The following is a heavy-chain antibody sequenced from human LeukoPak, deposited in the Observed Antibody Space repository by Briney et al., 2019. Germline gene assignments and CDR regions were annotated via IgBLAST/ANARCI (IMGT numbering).Heavy chain of an antibody. D-gene: IGHD2-15*01. CDR3: ARDPRNVGLAP. CDR2: NNGDGSTT. CDR1: GFSLSGYW. J-gene: IGHJ5*02. V-gene: IGHV3-74*01. Sequence: GGSLRLSCVASGFSLSGYWMYWVRQAPGKGLMYISRNNGDGSTTNYADVVKGRFTMSRDNVKDTLYLQMNSLRVEDTAVYYCARDPRNVGLAPWGQGTLVTVSS.